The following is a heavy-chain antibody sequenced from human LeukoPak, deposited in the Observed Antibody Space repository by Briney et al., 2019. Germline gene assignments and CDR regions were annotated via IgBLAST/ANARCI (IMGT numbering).Heavy chain of an antibody. V-gene: IGHV3-21*01. D-gene: IGHD3-10*01. CDR2: ISSSSSYI. CDR1: GFIVSSNY. CDR3: ARDLWFGELEDI. J-gene: IGHJ3*02. Sequence: GGSLRLSCAGSGFIVSSNYMSWVRQAPGKGLEWVSSISSSSSYIYYADSVKGRFTISRDNAKNSLYLQMNSLRAEDTAVYYCARDLWFGELEDIWGQGTMVTVSS.